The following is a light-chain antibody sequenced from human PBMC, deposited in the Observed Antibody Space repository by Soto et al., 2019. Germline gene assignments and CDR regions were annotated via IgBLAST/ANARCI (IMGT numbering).Light chain of an antibody. CDR3: AEWDDSLNGLV. J-gene: IGLJ3*02. V-gene: IGLV1-44*01. Sequence: QSVLTHPPAASGTPGQRVTISCSGSRSNIGSNLVNWYQQLPGTAPKLLMYNNNQRPSGVPDRFSGSKSGTSASLAISGLQSEDEADYHCAEWDDSLNGLVFGGGTKLTVL. CDR2: NNN. CDR1: RSNIGSNL.